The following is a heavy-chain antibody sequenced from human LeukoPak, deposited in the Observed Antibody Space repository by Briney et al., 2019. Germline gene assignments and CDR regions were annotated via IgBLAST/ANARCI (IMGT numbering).Heavy chain of an antibody. CDR1: GFTFSSYS. CDR2: ISSSSSYI. J-gene: IGHJ4*02. V-gene: IGHV3-21*01. Sequence: PGGSLRLSCAASGFTFSSYSMNWVRQAPGKGLEWVSSISSSSSYIYYADSVKGRFTISRDNAKNSLYLQMNSLRAEDTAVYYCARGGVEKVVVPIHLDYWGQGTLVTVSS. CDR3: ARGGVEKVVVPIHLDY. D-gene: IGHD2-15*01.